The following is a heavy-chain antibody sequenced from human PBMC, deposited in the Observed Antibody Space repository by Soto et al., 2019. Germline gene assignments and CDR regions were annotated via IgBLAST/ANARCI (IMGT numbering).Heavy chain of an antibody. CDR3: ASTYCSSTSCNFSYYFDY. CDR1: GYTFTSYG. CDR2: ISAYNGNT. J-gene: IGHJ4*02. D-gene: IGHD2-2*01. Sequence: ASVKVSCKASGYTFTSYGISWVRQAPGQGLEWMGWISAYNGNTNYAQKLQGRVTMTTDTSTSTAYMELRSLRSDDTAVYYCASTYCSSTSCNFSYYFDYWGQGTLVTVPQ. V-gene: IGHV1-18*01.